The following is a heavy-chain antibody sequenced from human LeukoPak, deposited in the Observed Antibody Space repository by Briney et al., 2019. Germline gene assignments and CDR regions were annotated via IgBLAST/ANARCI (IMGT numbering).Heavy chain of an antibody. CDR2: INPNSGGT. J-gene: IGHJ4*02. CDR3: ARATVVMFDPDY. V-gene: IGHV1-2*02. CDR1: GYTFTRYY. Sequence: ASAQVSCKASGYTFTRYYMHWVRQAPGQGLEWMGWINPNSGGTNDEQKFQGRVSMTRYTSISTAYMELSRLRSDDTAVHYGARATVVMFDPDYWGQGTLVTVSS. D-gene: IGHD4-23*01.